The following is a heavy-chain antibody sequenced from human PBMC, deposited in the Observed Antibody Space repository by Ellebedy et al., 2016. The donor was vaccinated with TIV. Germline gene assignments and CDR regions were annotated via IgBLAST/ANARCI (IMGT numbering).Heavy chain of an antibody. CDR2: IYYSGSP. CDR1: GGPVSIDTYY. Sequence: MPSETLSLTCTVSGGPVSIDTYYWNWIRQPPGKGLEWIGYIYYSGSPNYNPSLKSQVTISVDPSKNQFSLKLSSVTAADTAVYYCARSRDGTSNYRPVAFDIWGQGTMVTVSS. CDR3: ARSRDGTSNYRPVAFDI. V-gene: IGHV4-61*01. D-gene: IGHD4-11*01. J-gene: IGHJ3*02.